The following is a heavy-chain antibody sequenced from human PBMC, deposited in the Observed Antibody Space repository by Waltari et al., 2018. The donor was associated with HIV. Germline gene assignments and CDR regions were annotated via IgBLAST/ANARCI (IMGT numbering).Heavy chain of an antibody. J-gene: IGHJ4*02. D-gene: IGHD2-15*01. V-gene: IGHV3-9*01. CDR2: INSFSGII. CDR1: GFTFEKSP. CDR3: AKDIGFLTHPDSGADS. Sequence: DVHLVQFGGGLVQPGRSLRLSCVGSGFTFEKSPFLWVRQGPGKGLQWVASINSFSGIIAYAASVKGRFTISRDNAKSSLYLQMNNLKPEDTALYYCAKDIGFLTHPDSGADSWGRGTLVTVTS.